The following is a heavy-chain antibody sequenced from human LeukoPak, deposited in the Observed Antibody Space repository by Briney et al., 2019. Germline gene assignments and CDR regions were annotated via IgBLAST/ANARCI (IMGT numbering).Heavy chain of an antibody. CDR2: IIPIFGTA. D-gene: IGHD7-27*01. V-gene: IGHV1-69*13. Sequence: SVKVSCKASGYTFTSYAMNWVRQAPGQGLEWMGGIIPIFGTANYAQKFQGRVTITADESTSTAYMELSSLRSEDTAVYYCATLTATGGAWFDPWGQGTLVTVSS. CDR1: GYTFTSYA. CDR3: ATLTATGGAWFDP. J-gene: IGHJ5*02.